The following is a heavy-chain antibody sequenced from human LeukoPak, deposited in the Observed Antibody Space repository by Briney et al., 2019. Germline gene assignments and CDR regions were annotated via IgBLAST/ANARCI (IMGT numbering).Heavy chain of an antibody. CDR1: GYTFTTYY. CDR2: INPSGGST. Sequence: ASVKVSCKASGYTFTTYYIHWVRQAPGQGLEWMGIINPSGGSTSYAQKFQGRVTMTRHTSTSTVYMELSSLRSEDTAVYYCASYGSGTYYFDYWGQGTLVTVSS. D-gene: IGHD3-10*01. CDR3: ASYGSGTYYFDY. J-gene: IGHJ4*02. V-gene: IGHV1-46*01.